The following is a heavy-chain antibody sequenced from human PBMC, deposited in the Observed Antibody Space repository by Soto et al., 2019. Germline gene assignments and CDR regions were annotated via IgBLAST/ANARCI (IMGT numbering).Heavy chain of an antibody. Sequence: VQLVESGGVVVQPGGSLRLSCAASGFTFDDYTMHWVRQAPGKGLEWVSLISWDGGSTYYADSVKGRFTISRDNSKNSLYLQMNSLRTEDTALYYCAKDIGYSYGPGQVWGQGTTVTVSS. V-gene: IGHV3-43*01. J-gene: IGHJ6*02. CDR1: GFTFDDYT. D-gene: IGHD5-18*01. CDR2: ISWDGGST. CDR3: AKDIGYSYGPGQV.